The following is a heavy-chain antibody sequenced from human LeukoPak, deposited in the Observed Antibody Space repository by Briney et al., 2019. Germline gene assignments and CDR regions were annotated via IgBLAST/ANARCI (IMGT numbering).Heavy chain of an antibody. J-gene: IGHJ6*03. D-gene: IGHD3-9*01. CDR1: DYSISSSYY. CDR3: ARAIRYFGYYYYYMDV. Sequence: SETLSLTRTVSDYSISSSYYWSWIRQPPGKGLEWIGYIYYSGSTNYNPSLKSRVTISVDTSKNQFSLKLSSVTAADTAVYYCARAIRYFGYYYYYMDVWGKGTTVTISS. CDR2: IYYSGST. V-gene: IGHV4-59*12.